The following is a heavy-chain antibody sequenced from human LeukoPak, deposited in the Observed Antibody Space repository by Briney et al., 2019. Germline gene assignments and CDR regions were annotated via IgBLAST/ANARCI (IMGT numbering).Heavy chain of an antibody. J-gene: IGHJ6*03. D-gene: IGHD3-10*01. CDR3: ALNTYYYGSAFMDV. Sequence: ASVKVSCKASGGTFSSYAISWVRQAPGQGLEWMGGIIPIFGTANYAQKFQGRVTITADESTSTAYMELSSLRSEDTAVYYCALNTYYYGSAFMDVWGKGTTVTISS. CDR1: GGTFSSYA. V-gene: IGHV1-69*13. CDR2: IIPIFGTA.